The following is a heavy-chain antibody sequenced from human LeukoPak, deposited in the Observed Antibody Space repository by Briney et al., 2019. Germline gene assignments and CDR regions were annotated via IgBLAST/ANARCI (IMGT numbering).Heavy chain of an antibody. CDR2: MSASSTYI. D-gene: IGHD1-1*01. J-gene: IGHJ4*02. CDR3: TRDRDPHVIGTTAIDY. Sequence: PGGSLRLSCAASGFSFSEYAMNWVRQAPGKGLEWVSSMSASSTYIYYADSVKGRFTIYRDNAKSSLYLQMDSLRAEDTAVYYCTRDRDPHVIGTTAIDYWGQGTLVTVSS. CDR1: GFSFSEYA. V-gene: IGHV3-21*01.